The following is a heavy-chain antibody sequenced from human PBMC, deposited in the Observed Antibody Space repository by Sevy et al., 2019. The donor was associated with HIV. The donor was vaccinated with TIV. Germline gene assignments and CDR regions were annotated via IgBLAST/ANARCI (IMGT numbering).Heavy chain of an antibody. V-gene: IGHV3-11*06. CDR2: ISISSSYT. CDR1: GFTFSDYY. J-gene: IGHJ3*02. Sequence: GGSLRLSCAASGFTFSDYYMSWIRQAPGKGLEWVSYISISSSYTNYADSVKGRFTISRDNAKNSLYLQMNSLRAEDTAVYYCARDLDIVVVVAARGCAFDIWGQGTMVTVSS. D-gene: IGHD2-15*01. CDR3: ARDLDIVVVVAARGCAFDI.